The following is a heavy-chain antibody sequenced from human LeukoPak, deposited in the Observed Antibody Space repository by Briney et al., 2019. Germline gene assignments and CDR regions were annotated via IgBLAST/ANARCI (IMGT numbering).Heavy chain of an antibody. D-gene: IGHD3-10*01. J-gene: IGHJ4*02. CDR3: ARSGHRRYYYASGPDY. CDR1: GYTFTNYG. Sequence: ASVKVSCKASGYTFTNYGISWVRQAPGQGLEWMGWISTYNGNTKYTQNLQGRDTITTDTSTSTAYMDLTSLRSDDTAVYYCARSGHRRYYYASGPDYWGQGTLVTVSS. CDR2: ISTYNGNT. V-gene: IGHV1-18*01.